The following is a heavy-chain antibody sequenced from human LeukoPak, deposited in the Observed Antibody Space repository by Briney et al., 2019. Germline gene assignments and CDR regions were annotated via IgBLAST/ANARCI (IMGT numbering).Heavy chain of an antibody. CDR2: ISHDGII. J-gene: IGHJ6*02. V-gene: IGHV3-74*01. D-gene: IGHD2-15*01. CDR3: ARDCSGGTCYSQYYYGMDV. Sequence: PGGSLRLSCETAGFTFSSYVMHWVRRTPGKGLVWVSRISHDGIISYADSVKGRFAISRDNAKNTLTLQMNSLRAEDTAVYYCARDCSGGTCYSQYYYGMDVWGQGTTVTVSS. CDR1: GFTFSSYV.